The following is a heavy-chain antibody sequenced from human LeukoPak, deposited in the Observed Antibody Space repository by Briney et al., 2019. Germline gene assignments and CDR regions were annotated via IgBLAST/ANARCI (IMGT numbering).Heavy chain of an antibody. CDR2: INAGNGNT. D-gene: IGHD6-19*01. CDR3: ARDLKQFGGWFDY. Sequence: ASVKVSCKASGYTFTSYAMPWVRQAPGQRLEWMGWINAGNGNTKYSQKFQGRVTITRDTSASTAYMELSSLRSEDTAVYYCARDLKQFGGWFDYWGQGTLVTVSS. V-gene: IGHV1-3*01. J-gene: IGHJ4*02. CDR1: GYTFTSYA.